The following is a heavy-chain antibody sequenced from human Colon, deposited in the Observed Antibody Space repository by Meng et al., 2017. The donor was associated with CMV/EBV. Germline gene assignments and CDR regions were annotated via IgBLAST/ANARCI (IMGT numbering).Heavy chain of an antibody. J-gene: IGHJ4*02. V-gene: IGHV1-8*01. D-gene: IGHD3-22*01. CDR1: GYSFNTYD. CDR3: ARSQAREVFDSSGPYYSRPIDN. Sequence: ASVKVSCKASGYSFNTYDITWVRQAPGQGREWMGWMNPNSGNVGYARKFQGRVTLTRDTSINTSYMELSSLNSEDTAVYYCARSQAREVFDSSGPYYSRPIDNWGQGTLVTVSS. CDR2: MNPNSGNV.